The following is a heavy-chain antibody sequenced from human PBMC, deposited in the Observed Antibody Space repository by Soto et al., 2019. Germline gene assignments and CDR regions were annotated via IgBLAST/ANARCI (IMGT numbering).Heavy chain of an antibody. J-gene: IGHJ4*02. CDR2: IHSSGST. CDR3: ARGGGNPASTNDF. D-gene: IGHD3-16*01. V-gene: IGHV4-34*01. CDR1: RGSFSYFH. Sequence: QVQLQQWGGGLLKPSETLSLTCGLHRGSFSYFHWSWIRQPPGKGLEWIGEIHSSGSTNYNPSLGSRVTTSIDTSAMQFSLTLNSVTAADTAVYYCARGGGNPASTNDFWGQGALVTVSS.